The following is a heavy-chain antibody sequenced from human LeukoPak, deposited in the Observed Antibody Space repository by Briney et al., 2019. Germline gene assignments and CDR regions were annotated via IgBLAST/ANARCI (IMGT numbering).Heavy chain of an antibody. CDR3: ARSLGGSFDY. J-gene: IGHJ4*02. D-gene: IGHD1-26*01. CDR2: INSAGSST. V-gene: IGHV3-74*01. Sequence: GGSLRLSCAATGFTFSTYWMHWVRQAPGKGLVWVSRINSAGSSTSYADSVKGRFTISRDNAKNTLFLQMNSLRAEDAAVYYCARSLGGSFDYWGQGTLVTVSS. CDR1: GFTFSTYW.